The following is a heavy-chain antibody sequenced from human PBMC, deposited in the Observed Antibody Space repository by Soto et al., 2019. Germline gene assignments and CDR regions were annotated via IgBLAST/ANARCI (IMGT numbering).Heavy chain of an antibody. CDR2: IYYSGST. V-gene: IGHV4-59*01. D-gene: IGHD3-10*01. CDR1: GGSISSYY. CDR3: ARLHDYYGSGSYSNFDY. Sequence: SETLSLTCTVSGGSISSYYWSWIRQPPGKGLEWIGYIYYSGSTNYNPSLKSRVTISVDTSKNKFSLKLSSVTAADTAVYYCARLHDYYGSGSYSNFDYWGQGTLVTVSS. J-gene: IGHJ4*02.